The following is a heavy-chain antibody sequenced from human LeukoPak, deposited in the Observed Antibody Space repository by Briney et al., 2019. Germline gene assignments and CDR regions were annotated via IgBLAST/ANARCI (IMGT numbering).Heavy chain of an antibody. D-gene: IGHD3-22*01. CDR3: ARSADYYDSSGYDY. CDR1: GFTFTSYG. J-gene: IGHJ4*02. CDR2: IIPILGIA. V-gene: IGHV1-69*04. Sequence: GASVKVSCKASGFTFTSYGISWVRQAPGQGLEWMGRIIPILGIANYAQKFQGRVTITADKSTSTAYMELSSLRSEDTAVYYCARSADYYDSSGYDYWGQGTLVTVSS.